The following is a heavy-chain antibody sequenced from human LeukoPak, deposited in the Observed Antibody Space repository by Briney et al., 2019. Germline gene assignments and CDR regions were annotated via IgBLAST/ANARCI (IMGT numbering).Heavy chain of an antibody. Sequence: GGSLRLSCAASGFTFSNYAMSWVRQAPGKGLEWVSAISGSGGSTYYADSVKGRFTISRDNSKNTLYLQMNSLRAGDTAVYYCSRRDGYNYDYWGQGTLVTVSS. V-gene: IGHV3-23*01. J-gene: IGHJ4*02. CDR1: GFTFSNYA. CDR2: ISGSGGST. D-gene: IGHD5-24*01. CDR3: SRRDGYNYDY.